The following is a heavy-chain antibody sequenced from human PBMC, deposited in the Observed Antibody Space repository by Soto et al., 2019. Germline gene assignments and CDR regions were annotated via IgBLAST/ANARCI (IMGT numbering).Heavy chain of an antibody. J-gene: IGHJ2*01. CDR2: INHSGST. Sequence: QVQLQQWGAGLLKPSETLTLTCAVYGGSFSGYYWSWIRQPPGKGLEWIGEINHSGSTNYNPSLKSRVTISVDTSKNQFSLKLSSVTAADTAVHYCARGRGIAASHWYFDLWGRGTLVTVSS. D-gene: IGHD6-13*01. CDR3: ARGRGIAASHWYFDL. CDR1: GGSFSGYY. V-gene: IGHV4-34*01.